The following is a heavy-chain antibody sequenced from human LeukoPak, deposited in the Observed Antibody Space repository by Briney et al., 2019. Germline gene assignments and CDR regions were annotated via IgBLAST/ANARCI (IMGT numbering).Heavy chain of an antibody. Sequence: SETLSLTCTVSGGSISSGGYYWSWIRQPPGKGLEWIGYIYHSGSTYYNPSLKSRVTISVDRSKNQFSLKLSSVTAADTAVYYCARANYYGSGSYNWFDPWGQGTLVTVSA. CDR1: GGSISSGGYY. CDR3: ARANYYGSGSYNWFDP. J-gene: IGHJ5*02. V-gene: IGHV4-30-2*01. D-gene: IGHD3-10*01. CDR2: IYHSGST.